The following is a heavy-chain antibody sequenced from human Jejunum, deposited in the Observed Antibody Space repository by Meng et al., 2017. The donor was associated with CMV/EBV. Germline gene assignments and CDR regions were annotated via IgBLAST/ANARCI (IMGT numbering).Heavy chain of an antibody. J-gene: IGHJ4*02. CDR1: EFPYSSYW. D-gene: IGHD6-25*01. CDR2: INTDGSTT. V-gene: IGHV3-74*01. Sequence: AYEFPYSSYWMHWVRQAPGKGLVWVSRINTDGSTTDYADSVKGRFTISRDNAKNTLFLQMNSLRVEDTALYYCVRDSSGDTRSVQYWGQGILVTVSS. CDR3: VRDSSGDTRSVQY.